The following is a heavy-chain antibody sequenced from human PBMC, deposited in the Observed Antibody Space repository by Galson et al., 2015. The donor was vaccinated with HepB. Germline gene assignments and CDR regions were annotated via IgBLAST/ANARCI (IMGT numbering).Heavy chain of an antibody. J-gene: IGHJ4*02. CDR2: ISYDGSNK. CDR3: ARDRSYGSGSYRLDY. D-gene: IGHD3-10*01. Sequence: LRLSCAASGFTFSSYAMHWVRQAPGKGLEWVAVISYDGSNKYYADSVKGRFTISRDNSKNTLYLQMNSLRAEDTAVYYCARDRSYGSGSYRLDYWGQGTLVTVSS. CDR1: GFTFSSYA. V-gene: IGHV3-30-3*01.